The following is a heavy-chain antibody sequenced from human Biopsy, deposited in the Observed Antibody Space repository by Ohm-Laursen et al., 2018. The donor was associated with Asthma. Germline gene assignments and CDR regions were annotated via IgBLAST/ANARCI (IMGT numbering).Heavy chain of an antibody. CDR2: ISYDGNHK. D-gene: IGHD5-12*01. J-gene: IGHJ4*02. Sequence: SLRLSCSASGFMFRSFGMHWVRQAPGKGLEWVAVISYDGNHKFYEDSVKGRFTISRDNSKNTLYLQMNSLRTEDTAVYYFAKRRGYSGHDNDYWGQGTLVIVSS. CDR1: GFMFRSFG. V-gene: IGHV3-30*18. CDR3: AKRRGYSGHDNDY.